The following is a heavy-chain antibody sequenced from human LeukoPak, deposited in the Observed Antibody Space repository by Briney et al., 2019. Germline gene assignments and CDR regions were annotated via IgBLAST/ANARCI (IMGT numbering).Heavy chain of an antibody. CDR2: FRGKAYGPAT. D-gene: IGHD3-16*01. J-gene: IGHJ2*01. CDR1: GFTFGDYA. V-gene: IGHV3-49*04. CDR3: IRLGAYWYFDL. Sequence: GGSLRLSCATSGFTFGDYAMSWVRQAPGKGLEWVTFFRGKAYGPATEYAASVKGRFTISRDDSKSIAYLQMNSLKTEDTAVYYCIRLGAYWYFDLWGRGTLVTVSS.